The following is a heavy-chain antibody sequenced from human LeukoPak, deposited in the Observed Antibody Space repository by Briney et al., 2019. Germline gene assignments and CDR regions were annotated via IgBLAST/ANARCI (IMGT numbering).Heavy chain of an antibody. CDR1: GFTFSSYS. D-gene: IGHD3-22*01. CDR2: ISSSSSYI. V-gene: IGHV3-21*01. J-gene: IGHJ4*02. Sequence: GGALRLSCTAYGFTFSSYSTNWVRQAPGKGLEWVTSISSSSSYIYYADSVKGRFTISRDNAKNSLYLQMNSLRAEDTAVYYCARDLDYYDSSGYYWGQGTLVTVSS. CDR3: ARDLDYYDSSGYY.